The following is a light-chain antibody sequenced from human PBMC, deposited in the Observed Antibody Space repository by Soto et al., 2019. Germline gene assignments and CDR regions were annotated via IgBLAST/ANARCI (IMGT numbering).Light chain of an antibody. J-gene: IGKJ1*01. V-gene: IGKV1-5*03. Sequence: DIQMTQSPSTLSASVGDRVTITCRASQSISSWLAWYQQKPGKAPNLLIYKASSLESGVPSRFSGSGSGTDFTLTISRLEPEDFAVYYCQQYGSSGTFGQGTKVDIK. CDR3: QQYGSSGT. CDR2: KAS. CDR1: QSISSW.